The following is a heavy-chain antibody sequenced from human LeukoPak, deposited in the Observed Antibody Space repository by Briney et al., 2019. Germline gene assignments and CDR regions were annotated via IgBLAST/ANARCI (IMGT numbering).Heavy chain of an antibody. D-gene: IGHD3-22*01. CDR1: GFTFSSDS. V-gene: IGHV3-21*01. J-gene: IGHJ3*02. CDR3: ARDRARTYYYDSSGYYVRSAFDI. Sequence: PGGSLRLSCAASGFTFSSDSMNWVRQAPGKGLEWVSSISSSSSYIYYADSVKGRFTISRDNAKNSLYLQMNSLRAEDTAVYYCARDRARTYYYDSSGYYVRSAFDIWGQGTMVTVSS. CDR2: ISSSSSYI.